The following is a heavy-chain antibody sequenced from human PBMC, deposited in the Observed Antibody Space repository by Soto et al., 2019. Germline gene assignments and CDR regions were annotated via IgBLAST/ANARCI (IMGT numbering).Heavy chain of an antibody. CDR1: EGTIRSSNG. Sequence: SETQSVTSAVAEGTIRSSNGWRWVRKPPGKGLEWIGEIYHSGSTNYNPSLKSRVTISVDKSKNQFSLKLSSVTAADTAVYYCARARIAARLFDYWGQGTLVTVSS. V-gene: IGHV4-4*02. J-gene: IGHJ4*02. D-gene: IGHD6-6*01. CDR2: IYHSGST. CDR3: ARARIAARLFDY.